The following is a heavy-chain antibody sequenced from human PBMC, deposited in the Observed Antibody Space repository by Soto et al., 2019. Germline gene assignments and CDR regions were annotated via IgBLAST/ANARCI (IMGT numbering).Heavy chain of an antibody. CDR1: GFTFSDYY. CDR2: ISSSISYT. D-gene: IGHD5-18*01. CDR3: ARYIYGYVEY. V-gene: IGHV3-11*06. J-gene: IGHJ4*02. Sequence: PGGSLRLSCAASGFTFSDYYMSWIRQAPGKGLEWVSYISSSISYTNYADSVKGRFTISRDNAKNSLYLQMNSLRAEDTAEYYCARYIYGYVEYWGQGTLVTVSS.